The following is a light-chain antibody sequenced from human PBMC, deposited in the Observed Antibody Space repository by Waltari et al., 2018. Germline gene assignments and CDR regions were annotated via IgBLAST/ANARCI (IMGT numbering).Light chain of an antibody. J-gene: IGLJ3*02. CDR1: SSDVGSYNL. CDR2: EVT. V-gene: IGLV2-23*02. Sequence: SALTHPPPVPGFPEQSFTFPSAGNSSDVGSYNLISWYQQHPGKAPKLMVYEVTKRPSGVSNRFSGSKSGNSASPTISGIQAEDEADYYCCSYAGSGTLVFGGGTKETVL. CDR3: CSYAGSGTLV.